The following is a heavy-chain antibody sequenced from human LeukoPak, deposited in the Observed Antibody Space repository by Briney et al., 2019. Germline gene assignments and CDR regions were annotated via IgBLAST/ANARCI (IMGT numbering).Heavy chain of an antibody. D-gene: IGHD4-17*01. CDR2: IYTSGST. CDR3: ATENPYDYGGYG. V-gene: IGHV4-61*02. J-gene: IGHJ4*02. Sequence: SQTLSLTCTVSGGSISSGSYYWSWIRQPAGKGLEWIGRIYTSGSTNYNPSLKSRVTISVDTSKNQFSLKLSSVTAADTAVYYCATENPYDYGGYGWGQGTLVTVSS. CDR1: GGSISSGSYY.